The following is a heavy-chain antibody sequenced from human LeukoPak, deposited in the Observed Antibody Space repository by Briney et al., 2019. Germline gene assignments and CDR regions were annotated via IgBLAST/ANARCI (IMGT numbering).Heavy chain of an antibody. CDR1: GFTFSSYA. V-gene: IGHV3-7*01. Sequence: PGGSLRLSCAASGFTFSSYAMSWVRQAPGKGLEWVANIKQDGSEKYYVDSVKGRFTISRDNAKSSLYLQMNSLRAEDTAVYYCARCIAAAGLDYWGQGTLVTVSS. J-gene: IGHJ4*02. D-gene: IGHD6-13*01. CDR2: IKQDGSEK. CDR3: ARCIAAAGLDY.